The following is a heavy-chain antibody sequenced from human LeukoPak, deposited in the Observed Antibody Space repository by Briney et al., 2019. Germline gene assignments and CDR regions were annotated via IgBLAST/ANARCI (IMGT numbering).Heavy chain of an antibody. CDR3: ARGGPYYSSRWFSDLAFDI. V-gene: IGHV1-2*02. CDR1: GYTFTGYY. D-gene: IGHD6-13*01. Sequence: GASVKVSCKASGYTFTGYYMHWVRQAPGQGLEWMGWINPNSGGTNYAQKFQGRVTMTRDTSISTAYMELSRLRSDDTAVYYCARGGPYYSSRWFSDLAFDIWGQGTMVTVSS. CDR2: INPNSGGT. J-gene: IGHJ3*02.